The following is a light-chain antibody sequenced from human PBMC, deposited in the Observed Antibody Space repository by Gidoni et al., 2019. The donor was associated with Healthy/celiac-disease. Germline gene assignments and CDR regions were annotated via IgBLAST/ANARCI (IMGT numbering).Light chain of an antibody. CDR1: QSLLHSNGYNY. Sequence: VMTPSPLSLHVTRGEPASISCSSRQSLLHSNGYNYMNWYLQKPGQSPQLLFYLGSNRSSGCPDRFSGSGAGTDFTLKISRVDADDVGDYYCMQALQTPWTFGQGTKVEIK. V-gene: IGKV2-28*01. CDR2: LGS. CDR3: MQALQTPWT. J-gene: IGKJ1*01.